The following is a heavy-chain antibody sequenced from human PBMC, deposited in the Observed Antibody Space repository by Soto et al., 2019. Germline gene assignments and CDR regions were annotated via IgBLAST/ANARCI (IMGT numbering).Heavy chain of an antibody. CDR1: GGTFGNTA. CDR2: IVPLFGTA. V-gene: IGHV1-69*12. J-gene: IGHJ5*02. D-gene: IGHD3-3*01. CDR3: GRDGDPGYSFWSGPLGGGRFDP. Sequence: QVQLVQSGAEVKEPGSSVNVSCKTSGGTFGNTAVTWVRQVPGQGLEWIGGIVPLFGTANYAQRFRGRVMIPADESTSTAYMDLSSLRSDDTAIYYCGRDGDPGYSFWSGPLGGGRFDPWGQGTQVTVSS.